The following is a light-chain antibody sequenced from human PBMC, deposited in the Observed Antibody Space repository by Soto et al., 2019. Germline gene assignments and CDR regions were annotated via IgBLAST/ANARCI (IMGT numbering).Light chain of an antibody. V-gene: IGLV2-14*01. CDR3: SSYTSSSTRV. J-gene: IGLJ2*01. CDR2: EVS. Sequence: QSALTQPASVSGSPGQSITISCTGTSSDVGGYNYVSWYQQHPGKAPKLMIYEVSNRPSGVSNRFSGYKSGNTASLTISGLQAEDEDDYYCSSYTSSSTRVFGGGTKVTVL. CDR1: SSDVGGYNY.